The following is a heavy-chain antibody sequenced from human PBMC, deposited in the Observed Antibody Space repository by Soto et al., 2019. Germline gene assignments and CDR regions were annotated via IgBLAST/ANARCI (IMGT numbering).Heavy chain of an antibody. J-gene: IGHJ4*02. V-gene: IGHV3-23*01. CDR1: GFTFNNYA. CDR2: ISAGGGST. CDR3: AKAAYNTYGPLDF. Sequence: HPGGSLRLSCATSGFTFNNYAMSWVRQAPGKGLQWVSGISAGGGSTFYADSVKGRFTISRDNSKNTLNLQMNSLRAEDTAVYYCAKAAYNTYGPLDFWGQRTLVTVSS. D-gene: IGHD3-3*01.